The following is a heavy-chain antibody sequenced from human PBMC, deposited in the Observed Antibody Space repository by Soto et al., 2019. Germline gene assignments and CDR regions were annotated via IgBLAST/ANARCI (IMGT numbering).Heavy chain of an antibody. J-gene: IGHJ5*02. CDR1: GFTFSSYS. Sequence: GGSLRLSCAASGFTFSSYSMNWVRRAPGKGLEWVSSISSSSSYIYYADSVKGRFTISRDNAKNSLYLQMNSLRAEDTAVYYCARAAYSSSWYGNWFDPWGQGTLVTVSS. V-gene: IGHV3-21*01. CDR2: ISSSSSYI. CDR3: ARAAYSSSWYGNWFDP. D-gene: IGHD6-13*01.